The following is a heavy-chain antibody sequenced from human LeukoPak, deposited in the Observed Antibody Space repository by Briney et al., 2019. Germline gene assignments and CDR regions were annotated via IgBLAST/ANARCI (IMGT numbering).Heavy chain of an antibody. V-gene: IGHV1-69*13. CDR2: IIPIFGTA. D-gene: IGHD3-22*01. Sequence: SVKVSCTASGGTFSNYAISSVRRAPGQGLEWMGGIIPIFGTANYAQKFQGRVTITADESTSTAYMELSSLRSEDTAVYYCAREVPYDSSGYHQWYFDYWAQRPLVTVSS. CDR1: GGTFSNYA. CDR3: AREVPYDSSGYHQWYFDY. J-gene: IGHJ4*02.